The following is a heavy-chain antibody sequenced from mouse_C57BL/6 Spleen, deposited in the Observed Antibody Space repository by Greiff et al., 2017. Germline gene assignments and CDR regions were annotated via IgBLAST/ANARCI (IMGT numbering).Heavy chain of an antibody. CDR1: GFSLTSYG. CDR3: ARNFRLGRGGYFDY. J-gene: IGHJ2*01. Sequence: VQLQQSGPGLVQPSQSLSITCPVSGFSLTSYGVHWVRQSPGKGLEWLGVIWSGGSTDYNAAFISRLSISKDNSKSQVFFKMNSLQADDTAIYYCARNFRLGRGGYFDYWGQGTTLTVSS. V-gene: IGHV2-2*01. CDR2: IWSGGST. D-gene: IGHD4-1*01.